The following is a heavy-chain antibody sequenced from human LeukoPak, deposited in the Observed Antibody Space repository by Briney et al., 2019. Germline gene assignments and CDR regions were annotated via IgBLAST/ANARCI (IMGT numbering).Heavy chain of an antibody. CDR1: GGSFNSYV. J-gene: IGHJ6*03. CDR2: IIPILNVA. D-gene: IGHD3-10*01. Sequence: GASVKVSCKASGGSFNSYVITWVRQAPGQGLEWMGRIIPILNVANFAQKFQGRVTITADKSTNTAHMELSSLRSEDTAVYYCARGPYYVEGTGYFYYYYYMDVWGKGTTVTVSS. V-gene: IGHV1-69*04. CDR3: ARGPYYVEGTGYFYYYYYMDV.